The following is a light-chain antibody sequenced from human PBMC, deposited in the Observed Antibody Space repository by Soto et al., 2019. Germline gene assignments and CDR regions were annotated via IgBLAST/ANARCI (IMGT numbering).Light chain of an antibody. CDR2: EVS. Sequence: QSALAQPASVSGSPGQSITISCTGTSSDVGGYNFVSWYQHQSGKAPQLMIYEVSNRPSGVSNRFSGSKSGNTASLTISGLQAEDEADYYCSSYTSSSTYVFGTGTKVTVL. CDR3: SSYTSSSTYV. J-gene: IGLJ1*01. CDR1: SSDVGGYNF. V-gene: IGLV2-14*01.